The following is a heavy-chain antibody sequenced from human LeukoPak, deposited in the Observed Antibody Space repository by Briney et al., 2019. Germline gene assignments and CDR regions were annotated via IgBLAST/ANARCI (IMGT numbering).Heavy chain of an antibody. CDR2: INYDARSR. D-gene: IGHD1-1*01. V-gene: IGHV3-74*01. Sequence: PGESLRLSCAASGFTFSLSWMHWVRQAPGKGLEWVSSINYDARSRTYADSVKGRLTISRDNAENTLPLQMNSLRVEDSAIYSCVRGAGPGTPFDWGQGILVTVSS. J-gene: IGHJ1*01. CDR1: GFTFSLSW. CDR3: VRGAGPGTPFD.